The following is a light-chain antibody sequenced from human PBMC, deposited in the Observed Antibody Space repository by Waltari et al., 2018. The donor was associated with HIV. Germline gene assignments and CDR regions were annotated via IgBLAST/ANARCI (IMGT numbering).Light chain of an antibody. CDR3: CSFGGSSNWV. Sequence: QSALTQPASVSGSPGQSITISCTGTSSDVGNYNLVSWYQQHPGKAPELMVYEGIKRPTGGSNRIAGSKSGNTASLAIAGLQAEDEADYCCCSFGGSSNWVFGGGTMLTVL. J-gene: IGLJ3*02. CDR1: SSDVGNYNL. V-gene: IGLV2-23*01. CDR2: EGI.